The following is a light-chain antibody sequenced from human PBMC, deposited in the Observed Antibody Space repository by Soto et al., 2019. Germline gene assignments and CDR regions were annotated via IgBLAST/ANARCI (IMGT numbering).Light chain of an antibody. Sequence: EIVMTQSPATLSVSPGERATLSCRASQSVSSNLAWYQQKPGQAPRLLIYGASTRATGIPARFSGSGSGTEFTLTTGSLQSEDVAVYYCQQYNNWPPWTFGQGTKVEIK. CDR1: QSVSSN. CDR2: GAS. CDR3: QQYNNWPPWT. J-gene: IGKJ1*01. V-gene: IGKV3-15*01.